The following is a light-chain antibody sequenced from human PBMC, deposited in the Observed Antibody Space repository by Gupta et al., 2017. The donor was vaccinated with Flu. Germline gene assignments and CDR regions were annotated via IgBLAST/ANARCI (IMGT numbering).Light chain of an antibody. J-gene: IGLJ2*01. Sequence: SSTCSCNATTTDVGGDNYVSCHRQPTSYPNILIIYEVSKLTSGPAGRFSSSKAGNTASLTLSGRQAEDAADYYCGSYAVSNILVLGGGTKLTVL. CDR2: EVS. V-gene: IGLV2-8*01. CDR3: GSYAVSNILV. CDR1: TTDVGGDNY.